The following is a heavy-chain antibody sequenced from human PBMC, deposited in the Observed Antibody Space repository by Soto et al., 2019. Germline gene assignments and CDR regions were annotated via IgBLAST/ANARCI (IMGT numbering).Heavy chain of an antibody. CDR3: ARDYDFWSGSWFDP. CDR2: ISAYNGNT. CDR1: GYTFTSYG. J-gene: IGHJ5*02. Sequence: ASVKVSFKASGYTFTSYGISWVRQAPGQGLEWMGWISAYNGNTNYAQKLQGRVTMTTDTSTSTAYMELRSLRSDDTAVYYCARDYDFWSGSWFDPWGQGTLVTVSS. D-gene: IGHD3-3*01. V-gene: IGHV1-18*01.